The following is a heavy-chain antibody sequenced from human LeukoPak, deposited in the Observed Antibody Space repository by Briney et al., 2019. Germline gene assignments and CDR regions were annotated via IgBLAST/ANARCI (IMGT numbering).Heavy chain of an antibody. CDR1: GFTVSSNS. V-gene: IGHV3-53*01. J-gene: IGHJ4*02. D-gene: IGHD5-12*01. CDR3: ARHSGNSGSYYFDH. Sequence: PGGSLRLSCAASGFTVSSNSVSWVRQAPGKGLEWVSLIYGGGSTYYADSVKGRFTISRDNSKNTLYLQMNSLRPEDTAVYYCARHSGNSGSYYFDHWGQGTLVTVSS. CDR2: IYGGGST.